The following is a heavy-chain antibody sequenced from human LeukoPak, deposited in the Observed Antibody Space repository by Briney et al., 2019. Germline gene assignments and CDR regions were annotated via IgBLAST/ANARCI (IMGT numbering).Heavy chain of an antibody. CDR3: ARDRGRYFEEGTLYYYYYYGMDV. Sequence: GASVKVSCKASGYTFTGYYMHWVRQAPGQGLEWTGWINPNSGGTNYAQKFQGRVTMTRDTSISTAYMELSRLRSDDTAVYYCARDRGRYFEEGTLYYYYYYGMDVWGQGTTVTVSS. V-gene: IGHV1-2*02. D-gene: IGHD3-9*01. CDR2: INPNSGGT. CDR1: GYTFTGYY. J-gene: IGHJ6*02.